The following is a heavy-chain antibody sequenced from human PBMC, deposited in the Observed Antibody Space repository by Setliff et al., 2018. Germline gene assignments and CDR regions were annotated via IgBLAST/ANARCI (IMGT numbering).Heavy chain of an antibody. J-gene: IGHJ5*02. Sequence: SVKVSCKASGYTFTSYGISWVRQAPGQGLEWMGGIIPIFGTANYAQKFQGRVTITADESTSTAYMELSSLRSEDTAVYYCAGVCCYYNSGSSPNWFDPWGQGTLVTVSS. CDR1: GYTFTSYG. D-gene: IGHD3-10*01. CDR2: IIPIFGTA. CDR3: AGVCCYYNSGSSPNWFDP. V-gene: IGHV1-69*13.